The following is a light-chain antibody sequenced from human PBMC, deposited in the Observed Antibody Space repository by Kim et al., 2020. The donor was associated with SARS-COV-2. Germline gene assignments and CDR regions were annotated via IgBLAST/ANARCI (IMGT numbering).Light chain of an antibody. CDR2: GKN. J-gene: IGLJ2*01. V-gene: IGLV3-19*01. CDR1: SLRSYY. CDR3: NSRDSNDNVV. Sequence: SSELTQDSAVSVALGQTVRITCQGDSLRSYYATWYQQKPGQAPILVIYGKNNRPSGIPDRFSGSSSGNTASLTITGTQAGEEADYYCNSRDSNDNVVFGG.